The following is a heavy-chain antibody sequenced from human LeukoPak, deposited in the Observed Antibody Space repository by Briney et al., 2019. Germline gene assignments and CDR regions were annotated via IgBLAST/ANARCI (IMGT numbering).Heavy chain of an antibody. CDR3: ARRSVSDY. V-gene: IGHV5-51*01. CDR1: GYNFSTYW. Sequence: AGESLKIPCKGSGYNFSTYWIGWVRQMPGKGLEWMGIIYPGDSETRYSPSFQGQVTISVDKSISTAYLQWSSLKASDTAMYYCARRSVSDYWGQGTLVTVSS. CDR2: IYPGDSET. J-gene: IGHJ4*02.